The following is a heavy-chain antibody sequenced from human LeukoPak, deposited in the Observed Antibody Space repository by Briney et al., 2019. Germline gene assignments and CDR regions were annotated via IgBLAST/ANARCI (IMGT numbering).Heavy chain of an antibody. V-gene: IGHV3-23*01. CDR3: ALPAAILAVASQFDY. D-gene: IGHD2-2*02. CDR2: ISGSGGST. CDR1: GFTFSSYA. J-gene: IGHJ4*02. Sequence: PGGSLRLSCAASGFTFSSYAMSWVRQAPGKGLEWVSAISGSGGSTYYADSVKGRFTISRDNSKNTLYLQMNSLRAEDTAVYYRALPAAILAVASQFDYWGQGTLVTVSS.